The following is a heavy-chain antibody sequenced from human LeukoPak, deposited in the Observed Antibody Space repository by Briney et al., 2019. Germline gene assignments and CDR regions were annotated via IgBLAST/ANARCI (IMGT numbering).Heavy chain of an antibody. D-gene: IGHD3-3*01. CDR1: GGTFSSNA. Sequence: SVKVSCMASGGTFSSNAMSWVRQAPGQGLEWMGGIIPMFGTPNSAQKFRGRVTITADESTSTTYMELSSLRSEDTAVYYCARSVNTYYDFWSGYFPFDYWGPGTLVTVSS. CDR2: IIPMFGTP. V-gene: IGHV1-69*13. J-gene: IGHJ4*02. CDR3: ARSVNTYYDFWSGYFPFDY.